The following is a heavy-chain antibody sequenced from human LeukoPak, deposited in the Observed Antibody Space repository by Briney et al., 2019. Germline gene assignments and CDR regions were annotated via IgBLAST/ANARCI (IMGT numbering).Heavy chain of an antibody. J-gene: IGHJ4*01. D-gene: IGHD4-17*01. Sequence: ASVRVSCKASGYTFTSYDINWVRQATGQGLEWMGWMNPNSGNTGYAQKFQGRVTMTRNTSISTAYMELSSLRSEDTAVYYCASFGYGDYRYYFDYWGQGTLVTVSS. V-gene: IGHV1-8*01. CDR1: GYTFTSYD. CDR3: ASFGYGDYRYYFDY. CDR2: MNPNSGNT.